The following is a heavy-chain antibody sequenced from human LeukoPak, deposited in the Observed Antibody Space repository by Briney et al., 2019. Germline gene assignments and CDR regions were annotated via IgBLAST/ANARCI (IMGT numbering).Heavy chain of an antibody. J-gene: IGHJ4*02. D-gene: IGHD3-22*01. V-gene: IGHV4-34*01. Sequence: PSDTLSLTWDVSGGSLSDNYWTWIRQPPGKGLEWIGDTNHIGNTDYNPSLKGRVTISVDTSANHLSLRLGSVTAADTAVYSCARLRSYYYDSTLDYWGQGTLVTVSS. CDR1: GGSLSDNY. CDR2: TNHIGNT. CDR3: ARLRSYYYDSTLDY.